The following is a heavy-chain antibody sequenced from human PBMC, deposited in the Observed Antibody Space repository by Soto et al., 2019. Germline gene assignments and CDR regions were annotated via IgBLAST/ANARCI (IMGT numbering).Heavy chain of an antibody. J-gene: IGHJ4*02. CDR3: AKGGSYYDFLTGPTYGY. Sequence: GGCMGLCCAASGFTFNNYGMHWVRQAPGEGLEWVAVISSDGTNKYYADSVKGRFSISRDNSKNTLYLQMNGLRAEDTAVYYCAKGGSYYDFLTGPTYGYSGQGTLVTVSS. D-gene: IGHD3-9*01. CDR1: GFTFNNYG. V-gene: IGHV3-30*18. CDR2: ISSDGTNK.